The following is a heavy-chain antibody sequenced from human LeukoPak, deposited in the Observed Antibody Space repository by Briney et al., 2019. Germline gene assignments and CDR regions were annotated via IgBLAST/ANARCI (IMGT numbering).Heavy chain of an antibody. CDR3: ARRLARLPYDY. D-gene: IGHD5-18*01. CDR1: GGSFSGYY. V-gene: IGHV4-34*01. J-gene: IGHJ4*02. Sequence: SETLSLTCAVYGGSFSGYYWSWIRQPPGKGLEWIGEINHSGSTNYNPSLKSRGTISVDTSKNQFSLKLSSVTAADTAVYYCARRLARLPYDYWGQGTLVTVSS. CDR2: INHSGST.